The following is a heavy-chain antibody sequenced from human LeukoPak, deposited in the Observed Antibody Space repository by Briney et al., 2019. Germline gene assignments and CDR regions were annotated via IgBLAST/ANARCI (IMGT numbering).Heavy chain of an antibody. J-gene: IGHJ4*02. Sequence: GGSLRLSCAASRISVSNNYMSWVRQAPGKGLEFVSVIYAGGDTFYADSVKGRFTISRDNSKNTLYLQMNSLRVEDTAVYYCARDPNPNMSQGGNFDCWGQGTLVTVSS. CDR2: IYAGGDT. CDR1: RISVSNNY. CDR3: ARDPNPNMSQGGNFDC. V-gene: IGHV3-53*01. D-gene: IGHD1-26*01.